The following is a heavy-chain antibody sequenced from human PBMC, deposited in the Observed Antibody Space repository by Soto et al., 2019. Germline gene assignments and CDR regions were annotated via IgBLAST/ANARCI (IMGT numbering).Heavy chain of an antibody. Sequence: SVKVSCKASGGTFSSYAISWVRQAPGQGLEWMGGIIPIFGTANYAQKFQGRVTITADESTSTAYMELSSLRSEDTAVYYCARGGTNRILFFIHWGQGTLVTVSS. CDR1: GGTFSSYA. J-gene: IGHJ4*02. CDR3: ARGGTNRILFFIH. V-gene: IGHV1-69*13. D-gene: IGHD2-15*01. CDR2: IIPIFGTA.